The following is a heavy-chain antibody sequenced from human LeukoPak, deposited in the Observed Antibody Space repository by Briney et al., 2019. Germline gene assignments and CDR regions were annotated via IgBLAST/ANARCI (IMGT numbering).Heavy chain of an antibody. CDR1: GFTISSNW. V-gene: IGHV3-74*01. J-gene: IGHJ1*01. D-gene: IGHD3-10*01. CDR3: ARVSGPGMNEYFHL. CDR2: INSDGSDI. Sequence: GGSLRLSCAASGFTISSNWMHWVRQAPGKGLLWVSRINSDGSDISYADSVKGRFTISRDNAKNTLYLQMRSLRVDDTAVYYCARVSGPGMNEYFHLWGQGTLVTVSS.